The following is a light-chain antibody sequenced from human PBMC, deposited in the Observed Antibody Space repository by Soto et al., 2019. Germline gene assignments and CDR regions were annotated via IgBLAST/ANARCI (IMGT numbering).Light chain of an antibody. CDR3: QQYNSYS. V-gene: IGKV1-5*01. CDR1: QSISNV. Sequence: DIQMTQSPSTLPASVGDRVTITWRASQSISNVLAWYQQKPGTAPKVLIYHASNLQSGVPPRFSGSGSGTEFTLTISSLQPDDFATYYCQQYNSYSFGQGTKVDIK. J-gene: IGKJ1*01. CDR2: HAS.